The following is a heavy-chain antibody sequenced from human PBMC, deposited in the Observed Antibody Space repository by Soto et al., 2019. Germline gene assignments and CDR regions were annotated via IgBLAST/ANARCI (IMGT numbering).Heavy chain of an antibody. CDR1: GFTFSSYG. CDR2: IWYDGSNK. D-gene: IGHD5-12*01. Sequence: GGSLRLSCAASGFTFSSYGMHWVRQAPGKGLEWVAVIWYDGSNKYYADSVKGRFTISRDNSKNTLYLQMNSLRAEDTAVYYCARDGYSGYDSFDYSGQGTLVIVSS. J-gene: IGHJ4*02. V-gene: IGHV3-33*01. CDR3: ARDGYSGYDSFDY.